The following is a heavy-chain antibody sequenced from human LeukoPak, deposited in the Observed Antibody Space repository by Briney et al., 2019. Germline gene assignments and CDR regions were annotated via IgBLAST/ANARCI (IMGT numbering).Heavy chain of an antibody. CDR3: ARGRIAAAPRSNYFDY. D-gene: IGHD6-13*01. CDR2: INPNSGGT. Sequence: GASVKVSCKASGYTFTGYYMHWVRQAPGQGLEWMGWINPNSGGTNYAQKFQGRVTMTRDTSISTAYMELSRLRSDDTAVYYCARGRIAAAPRSNYFDYWGQGTLVTVSS. V-gene: IGHV1-2*02. J-gene: IGHJ4*02. CDR1: GYTFTGYY.